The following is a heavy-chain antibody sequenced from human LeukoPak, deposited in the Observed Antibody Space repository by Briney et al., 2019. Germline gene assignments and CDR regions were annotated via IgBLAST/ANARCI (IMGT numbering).Heavy chain of an antibody. CDR1: GFTFSSYA. D-gene: IGHD2-2*01. J-gene: IGHJ6*02. CDR3: AKDVAAVPGDAMDV. V-gene: IGHV3-23*01. CDR2: ISGSGDST. Sequence: PGGSLRLSCAASGFTFSSYAMSWVRQAPGKGLEWVSVISGSGDSTYYADSVKGRFTVSRDNRKSTLYLQMNSLRVEDTAIYYCAKDVAAVPGDAMDVWGQGTTVTFSS.